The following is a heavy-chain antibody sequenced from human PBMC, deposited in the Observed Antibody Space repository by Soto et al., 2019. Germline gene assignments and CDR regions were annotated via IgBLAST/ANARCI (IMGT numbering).Heavy chain of an antibody. CDR3: AKDRKSTSSKGAFDI. J-gene: IGHJ3*02. CDR1: GFTFNLYVLSSYA. CDR2: ISGSGGST. Sequence: GGSLRLSCAASGFTFNLYVLSSYAMGWVRQAPGKGLEWVSGISGSGGSTYYADSVKGRFTISRDNYQNTLYLQMNSLRAEDTAVYYCAKDRKSTSSKGAFDIWGQGTMVTVSS. V-gene: IGHV3-23*01. D-gene: IGHD6-6*01.